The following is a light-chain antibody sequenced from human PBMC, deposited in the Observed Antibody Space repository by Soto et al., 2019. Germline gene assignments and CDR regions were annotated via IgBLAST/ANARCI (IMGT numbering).Light chain of an antibody. CDR1: RSLVHSNGNTY. CDR3: MQDNRWPFT. CDR2: KVS. V-gene: IGKV2-30*02. Sequence: DVVMTQSPLSLSVTLGQPASISCTSSRSLVHSNGNTYLNWFQQRPGQSPRRLIYKVSNRDSGVPARFSGSGSGTDFTLTISSVEAEDVATYYCMQDNRWPFTFGPGTKVDIK. J-gene: IGKJ3*01.